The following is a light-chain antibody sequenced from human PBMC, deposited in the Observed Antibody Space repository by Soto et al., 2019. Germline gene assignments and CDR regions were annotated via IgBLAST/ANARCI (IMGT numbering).Light chain of an antibody. Sequence: DIQMTQSPSTLSASVGDRVTITCRASQSVSSWLAWYQQKPGKAPKLLIYKASTLESGVPSRFSGSGSGTEFTLTISSLQPDDFATYYCQQYNSYSLTFGGGTKVEIK. CDR1: QSVSSW. CDR2: KAS. J-gene: IGKJ4*01. CDR3: QQYNSYSLT. V-gene: IGKV1-5*03.